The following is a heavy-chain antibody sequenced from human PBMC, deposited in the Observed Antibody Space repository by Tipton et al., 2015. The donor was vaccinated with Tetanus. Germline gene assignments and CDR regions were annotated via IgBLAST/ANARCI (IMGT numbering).Heavy chain of an antibody. CDR3: PRNTWRYIFPAYYPPSFYHGMNV. D-gene: IGHD3-9*01. CDR2: INPNSGGT. CDR1: GYTFTGYY. V-gene: IGHV1-2*02. Sequence: QLVQSGAEVKKPGASVKVSCKASGYTFTGYYMHWVRQAPGQGLERMGWINPNSGGTNYAQKFQGRVTMTRDTCISTAYMELSSLKSDVTAIYYSPRNTWRYIFPAYYPPSFYHGMNVWRQRPTVTVSS. J-gene: IGHJ6*02.